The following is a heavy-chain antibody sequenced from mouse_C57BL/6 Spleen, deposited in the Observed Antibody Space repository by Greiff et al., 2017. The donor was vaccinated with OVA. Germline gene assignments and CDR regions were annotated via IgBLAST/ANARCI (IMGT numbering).Heavy chain of an antibody. D-gene: IGHD2-4*01. CDR3: ARSWGLTHYFDY. Sequence: QVQLQQSGPELVKPGASVKISCKASGYAFSSSWMNWVKQRPGKGLEWIGRIYPGDGDTNYNGKFKGKATLTADKSSSTAYMQLSSLTSEDSAVYFCARSWGLTHYFDYWGQGTTLTVSS. CDR1: GYAFSSSW. J-gene: IGHJ2*01. V-gene: IGHV1-82*01. CDR2: IYPGDGDT.